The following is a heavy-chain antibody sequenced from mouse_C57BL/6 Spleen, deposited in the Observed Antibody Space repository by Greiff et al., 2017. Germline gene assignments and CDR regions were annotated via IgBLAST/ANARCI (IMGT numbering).Heavy chain of an antibody. V-gene: IGHV1-9*01. J-gene: IGHJ4*01. D-gene: IGHD1-1*01. Sequence: VQLQQSGAELMKPGASVKLSCKATGYTFTGYWIEWVKQRPGHGLEWIGEILPGSGSTNYNEKFKGKATFTADTSSNTAYMQLSSLTTYDSAFYDCARWGTTVVIDMDYWGQGTSVTVSS. CDR2: ILPGSGST. CDR1: GYTFTGYW. CDR3: ARWGTTVVIDMDY.